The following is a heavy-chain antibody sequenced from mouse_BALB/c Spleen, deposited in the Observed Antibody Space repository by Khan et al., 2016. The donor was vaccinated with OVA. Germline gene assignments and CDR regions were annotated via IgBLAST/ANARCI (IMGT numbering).Heavy chain of an antibody. J-gene: IGHJ2*01. D-gene: IGHD1-2*01. CDR2: ISYSGST. V-gene: IGHV3-2*02. Sequence: VQLKESGPGLVKPSQSLSLTCTVTGYSITSCYVWNWIRQFPGNKLEWMGYISYSGSTNYNPPLKSRISITRDTSKNQFFLQLNSVTTEDTATYYCARTARIKYWGQGTTRTVSS. CDR1: GYSITSCYV. CDR3: ARTARIKY.